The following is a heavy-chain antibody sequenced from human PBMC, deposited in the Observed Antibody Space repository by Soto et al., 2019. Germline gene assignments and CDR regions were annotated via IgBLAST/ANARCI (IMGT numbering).Heavy chain of an antibody. CDR1: GGSISSYY. CDR2: IFANGHT. V-gene: IGHV4-4*07. D-gene: IGHD6-13*01. J-gene: IGHJ5*02. Sequence: PSETLSLTCTVSGGSISSYYWSWIRQPPGKGLEWIGLIFANGHTDYNPSLKSRVTMSVDASKNQFSLRLTSMTAADTAVYYCVASLAASGLNWLDPWGRGTLVTSPQ. CDR3: VASLAASGLNWLDP.